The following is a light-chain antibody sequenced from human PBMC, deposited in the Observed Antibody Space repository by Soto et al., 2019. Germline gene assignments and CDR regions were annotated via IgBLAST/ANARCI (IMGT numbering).Light chain of an antibody. Sequence: DIEMPQSPSSLSASIGDRVTITCRASQNIDTYLNWYQQKPDKAPALLIYGTSNLQSGVPSRFSGRGSGTEFTLTISSLEPEDIGTYFCQQSHETPSITFGQGTRLEI. CDR3: QQSHETPSIT. CDR2: GTS. V-gene: IGKV1-39*01. J-gene: IGKJ5*01. CDR1: QNIDTY.